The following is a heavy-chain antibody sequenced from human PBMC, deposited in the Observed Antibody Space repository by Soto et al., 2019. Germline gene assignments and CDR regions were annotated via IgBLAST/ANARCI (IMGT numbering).Heavy chain of an antibody. CDR1: YGSISSVD. CDR3: ARVIHYYDTSGSYAWYFDY. V-gene: IGHV4-59*01. J-gene: IGHJ4*02. D-gene: IGHD3-22*01. CDR2: IYYSGST. Sequence: SETLSLPSSVSYGSISSVDWTWIRQPPGKGLEWIGHIYYSGSTSYNPSLKSRVSISVKTSKKEFSLKLSSVNAADTAVYYCARVIHYYDTSGSYAWYFDYWGQGRLVTVSS.